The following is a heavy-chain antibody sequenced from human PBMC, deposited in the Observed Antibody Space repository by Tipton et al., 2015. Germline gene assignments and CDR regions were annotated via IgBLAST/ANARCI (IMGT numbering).Heavy chain of an antibody. CDR1: GGSIGSYY. CDR3: ARAYYYDSSGYPLFDY. CDR2: IYYSGST. V-gene: IGHV4-59*12. Sequence: TLSLTCTVSGGSIGSYYWSWIRQPPGKGLEWIGYIYYSGSTKYNPSLKSRVTISVDTSKNQFSLKLSSVTAADTAVYYCARAYYYDSSGYPLFDYWCQGTLVTVSS. D-gene: IGHD3-22*01. J-gene: IGHJ4*02.